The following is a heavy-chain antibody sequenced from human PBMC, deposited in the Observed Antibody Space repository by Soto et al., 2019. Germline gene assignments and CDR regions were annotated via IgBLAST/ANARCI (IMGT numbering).Heavy chain of an antibody. CDR1: GFNFNNYG. CDR3: ARRQISPPTRGAASARGGMDV. Sequence: QVQLVESGGGVVQPGRSLRLSCAASGFNFNNYGMHWVRQAPGKGLEWVAVIWNDGNGYYYANSVKGRFTISRDNSKNPLYLPMSSLRAEDTAVYYCARRQISPPTRGAASARGGMDVWGQGTTVTVSS. CDR2: IWNDGNGY. J-gene: IGHJ6*02. D-gene: IGHD6-13*01. V-gene: IGHV3-33*01.